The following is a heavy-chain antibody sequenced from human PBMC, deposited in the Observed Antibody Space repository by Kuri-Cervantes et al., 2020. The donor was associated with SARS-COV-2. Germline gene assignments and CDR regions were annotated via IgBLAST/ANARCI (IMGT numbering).Heavy chain of an antibody. CDR2: IIPIFGTA. V-gene: IGHV1-69*06. D-gene: IGHD7-27*01. CDR3: ARVTGDLGVGAFDI. J-gene: IGHJ3*02. CDR1: GGTFSSYA. Sequence: SVKVSCKASGGTFSSYAISWVRQAPGQGLEWMGGIIPIFGTANYAQKFQGRVTITADKSTSTAYMELSSLRSEDTAVYYCARVTGDLGVGAFDIWGQGTMVTVSS.